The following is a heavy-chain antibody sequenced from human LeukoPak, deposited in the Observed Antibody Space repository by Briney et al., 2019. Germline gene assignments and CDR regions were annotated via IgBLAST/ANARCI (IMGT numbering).Heavy chain of an antibody. J-gene: IGHJ3*02. Sequence: GGSLRLSCAASGFTFSSYWMSWVRQAPGKGLEWVANIKQDGSEKYYVDSVKGRFTISRDNSKNTLYLQMNSLRAEDTAVYYCAREIIVGATDAFDIWGQGTMVTVSS. CDR1: GFTFSSYW. CDR3: AREIIVGATDAFDI. CDR2: IKQDGSEK. V-gene: IGHV3-7*01. D-gene: IGHD1-26*01.